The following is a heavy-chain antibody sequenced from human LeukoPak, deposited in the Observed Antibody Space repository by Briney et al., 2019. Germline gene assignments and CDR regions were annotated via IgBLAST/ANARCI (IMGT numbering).Heavy chain of an antibody. CDR2: ISAYNGNT. D-gene: IGHD3-22*01. CDR1: GYTFTGYY. CDR3: ARAYDSSAAADY. J-gene: IGHJ4*02. Sequence: ASVKVSCKASGYTFTGYYMHWVRQAPGQGLEWMGWISAYNGNTNYAQKLQGRVTMTTDTSTSTAYMELRSLRSDDTAVYYCARAYDSSAAADYWGQGTLVTVSS. V-gene: IGHV1-18*04.